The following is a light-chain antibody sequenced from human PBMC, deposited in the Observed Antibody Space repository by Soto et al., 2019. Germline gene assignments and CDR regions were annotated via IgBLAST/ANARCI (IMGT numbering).Light chain of an antibody. CDR1: QSLLHTNGYNY. J-gene: IGKJ5*01. CDR2: LRS. Sequence: DIVMTQSPLSLAVSPGEPASISCRSSQSLLHTNGYNYLDWYLQKPGQSPQLLIYLRSNRASGVPDRFTVSGSGTDFTLEISRVEAEDVGVYFCMQSLQTPFTFGQGTRLEIK. V-gene: IGKV2-28*01. CDR3: MQSLQTPFT.